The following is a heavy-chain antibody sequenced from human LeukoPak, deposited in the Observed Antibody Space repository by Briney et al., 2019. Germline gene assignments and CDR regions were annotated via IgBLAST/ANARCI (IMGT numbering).Heavy chain of an antibody. CDR2: FYYSGST. CDR1: GGSISSYY. Sequence: PSETLSLTCTVSGGSISSYYWSWIRQPRWKGLEGIEYFYYSGSTNYNPSLKSRVTISVDTSKNQFSLKLSSVTAADTAVYYCAREYGDSRGDYYYGMDVWGQGTTVTVSS. J-gene: IGHJ6*02. CDR3: AREYGDSRGDYYYGMDV. V-gene: IGHV4-59*01. D-gene: IGHD4-17*01.